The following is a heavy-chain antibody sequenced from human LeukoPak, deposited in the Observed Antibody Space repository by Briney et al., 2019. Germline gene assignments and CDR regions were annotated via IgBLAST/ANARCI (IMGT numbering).Heavy chain of an antibody. D-gene: IGHD6-13*01. CDR3: AKTRPLDSSSWSHGDY. CDR2: ISGSGGST. V-gene: IGHV3-23*01. J-gene: IGHJ4*02. Sequence: GGPLRPSCAASGFTFSSYAMSWVRQAPGKGLEWVSAISGSGGSTYYADSVKGRFTISRDNSKNTLYLQMNSLRAEDTAVYYCAKTRPLDSSSWSHGDYWGQGTLVTVSS. CDR1: GFTFSSYA.